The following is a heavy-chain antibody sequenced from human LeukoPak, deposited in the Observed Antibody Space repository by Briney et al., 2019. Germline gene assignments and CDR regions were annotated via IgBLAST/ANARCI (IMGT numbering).Heavy chain of an antibody. CDR2: IIPILGIA. CDR3: AREAAAAWGFDS. D-gene: IGHD6-13*01. J-gene: IGHJ5*01. Sequence: SVKVSCKASGGTFSSYAISRVRQAPGQGLEWMGRIIPILGIANYAQKFQGRVTITADKSTSTAYMELSSLRSEDTAVYYCAREAAAAWGFDSWGQGTLVTVSS. CDR1: GGTFSSYA. V-gene: IGHV1-69*04.